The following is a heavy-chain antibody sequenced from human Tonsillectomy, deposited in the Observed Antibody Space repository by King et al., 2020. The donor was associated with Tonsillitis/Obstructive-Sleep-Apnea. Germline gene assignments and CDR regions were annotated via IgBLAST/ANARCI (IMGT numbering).Heavy chain of an antibody. CDR3: AREGDRSSSSKAFDI. J-gene: IGHJ3*02. Sequence: QLVQSGAEVKKPGASVKVSCKASGYTFTGHYMHWVRQAPGQWLEWMGRINPNSGGTNYAQKFQGRVTMTRDTSISTAYMELSRLRSDDTAVYYCAREGDRSSSSKAFDIWGQGTMVTVSS. V-gene: IGHV1-2*06. CDR1: GYTFTGHY. CDR2: INPNSGGT. D-gene: IGHD6-6*01.